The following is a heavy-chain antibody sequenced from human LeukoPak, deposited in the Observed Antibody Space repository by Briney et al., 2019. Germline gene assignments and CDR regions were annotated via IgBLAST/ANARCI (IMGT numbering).Heavy chain of an antibody. CDR2: ISYDGSDK. J-gene: IGHJ4*02. CDR1: GFTFNNYA. V-gene: IGHV3-30*18. Sequence: PGGSLRLSCAASGFTFNNYAMHWVRQAPGKGLNWVAFISYDGSDKYYADSVKGRFTISRDNSKNTLYLQMNSPRPEDTAVYYRAKDEPGSYSPSDYWGQGTLVTVSS. D-gene: IGHD3-10*01. CDR3: AKDEPGSYSPSDY.